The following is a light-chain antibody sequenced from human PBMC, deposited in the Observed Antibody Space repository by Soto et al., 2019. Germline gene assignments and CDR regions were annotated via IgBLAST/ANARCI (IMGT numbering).Light chain of an antibody. Sequence: DIQMTQSPSSLSASVGDRVTITCQASQDISNYLNWYQQQPGKAPKLLIYDASNLETGVPSRFSGSGSGTDFTFTISSLQPEDIATYCWQQYDNLPLTFGGGTKVEIK. CDR1: QDISNY. CDR2: DAS. CDR3: QQYDNLPLT. J-gene: IGKJ4*01. V-gene: IGKV1-33*01.